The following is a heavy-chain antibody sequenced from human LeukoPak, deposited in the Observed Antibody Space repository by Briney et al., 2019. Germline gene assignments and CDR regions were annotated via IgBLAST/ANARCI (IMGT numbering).Heavy chain of an antibody. D-gene: IGHD3-10*01. CDR3: ARDRDYYGSGSYYNYYYYYMDV. CDR2: IIPIFGTA. J-gene: IGHJ6*03. Sequence: ASVKVSCKASGYTFTGYYMHWVRQAPGQGLEWMGRIIPIFGTANYAQKFQGRVTITTDESTSTAYMELSSLRSEDTAVYYCARDRDYYGSGSYYNYYYYYMDVWGKGTTVTVSS. V-gene: IGHV1-69*05. CDR1: GYTFTGYY.